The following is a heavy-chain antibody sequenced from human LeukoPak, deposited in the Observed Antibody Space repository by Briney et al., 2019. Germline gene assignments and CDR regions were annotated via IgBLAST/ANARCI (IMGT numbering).Heavy chain of an antibody. J-gene: IGHJ4*02. CDR2: INHNSGGT. D-gene: IGHD3-10*01. CDR1: GYTFTRYY. Sequence: ASVKVSCKASGYTFTRYYMHWVRQAPGQGLEWMGWINHNSGGTNYAQQFQGRVTMTRDSSISTAYMELSSLMSDDTAIYYCARVLVPKIDVFDSWGQGTLVTVSS. V-gene: IGHV1-2*02. CDR3: ARVLVPKIDVFDS.